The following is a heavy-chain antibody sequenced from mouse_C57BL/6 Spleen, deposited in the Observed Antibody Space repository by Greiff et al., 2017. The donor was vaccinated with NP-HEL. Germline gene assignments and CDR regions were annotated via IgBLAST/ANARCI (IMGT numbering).Heavy chain of an antibody. V-gene: IGHV1-82*01. J-gene: IGHJ2*01. D-gene: IGHD2-4*01. CDR2: IYPGDGDT. CDR3: AREDYDGD. CDR1: GYAFSSSW. Sequence: QVQLQQSGPELVKPGASVKISCKASGYAFSSSWMNWVKQRPGKGLEWIGRIYPGDGDTNYNGKFKGKATLTADKSSSTAYMQLSSLTSEDSAVYCCAREDYDGDWGKGTTLTVSS.